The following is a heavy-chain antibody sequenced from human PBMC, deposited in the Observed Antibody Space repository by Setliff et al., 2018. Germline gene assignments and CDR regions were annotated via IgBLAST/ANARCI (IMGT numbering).Heavy chain of an antibody. J-gene: IGHJ4*02. Sequence: GGSLRLSCAASGFTFSSYEMNWVRQAPGKGLEWVSYISSSGSTIYYADSVKGRFTISRDNAKNSLYLQMNSLRAEDTAVYYCARVWGPSGWAYFDYWGQGTLVTVPS. V-gene: IGHV3-48*03. D-gene: IGHD6-19*01. CDR2: ISSSGSTI. CDR1: GFTFSSYE. CDR3: ARVWGPSGWAYFDY.